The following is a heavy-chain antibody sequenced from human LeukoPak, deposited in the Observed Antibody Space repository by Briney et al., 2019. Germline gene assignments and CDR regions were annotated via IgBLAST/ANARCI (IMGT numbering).Heavy chain of an antibody. CDR1: GGSISSYY. D-gene: IGHD2-2*01. V-gene: IGHV4-59*08. CDR3: ATCYAPLGYYYYMDV. Sequence: SETLPLTCTVSGGSISSYYWSWIRQPPGKGLEWIGYIYYSGSTNYNPSLKSRVTISVHTSKNQFSLKLSSVTAADTAVYYCATCYAPLGYYYYMDVWGKGTTVTVSS. CDR2: IYYSGST. J-gene: IGHJ6*03.